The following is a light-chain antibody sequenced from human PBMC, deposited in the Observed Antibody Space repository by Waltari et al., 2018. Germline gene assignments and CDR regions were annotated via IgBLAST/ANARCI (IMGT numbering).Light chain of an antibody. CDR1: GNKIGINY. V-gene: IGLV1-44*01. J-gene: IGLJ1*01. CDR2: NDN. CDR3: AAWDDSLNGLS. Sequence: QYVLTQPPSASGTPGQRANSSCSGSGNKIGINYVNFYQQLPGPAPKLLIYNDNQRPSGVPDRFSGSKSGSSASLAISGLQSDDEANYYCAAWDDSLNGLSFGTGTRVTVL.